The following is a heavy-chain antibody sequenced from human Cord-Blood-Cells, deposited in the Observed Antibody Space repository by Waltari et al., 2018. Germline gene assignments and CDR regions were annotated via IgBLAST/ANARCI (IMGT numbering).Heavy chain of an antibody. V-gene: IGHV4-38-2*01. J-gene: IGHJ4*02. D-gene: IGHD2-2*01. Sequence: QVQLQESGPGLVKPSETLSLTCAVSGYSISSGYYWGWIRQPPGKGLEWIGSIYHSGSTYSNPARKSRVTISVDTSKNQFSRKLSSVTAADTAVYYCARAIGQTPPGLFVFDYWGQGTLVTVSS. CDR1: GYSISSGYY. CDR3: ARAIGQTPPGLFVFDY. CDR2: IYHSGST.